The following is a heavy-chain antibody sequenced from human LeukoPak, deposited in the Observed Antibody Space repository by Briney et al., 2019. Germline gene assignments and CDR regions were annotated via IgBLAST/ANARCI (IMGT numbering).Heavy chain of an antibody. V-gene: IGHV3-21*01. CDR1: GFTFSSYA. J-gene: IGHJ4*02. Sequence: GGSLRLSCAASGFTFSSYAMSWVRQAPGKGLEWVSSISSSSSYIYYADSVKGRFTISRDNAKNSLYLQMNSLRAEDTAVYYCARVMGNDYDFWSGYSSDGGYWGQGTLVTVSS. CDR2: ISSSSSYI. D-gene: IGHD3-3*01. CDR3: ARVMGNDYDFWSGYSSDGGY.